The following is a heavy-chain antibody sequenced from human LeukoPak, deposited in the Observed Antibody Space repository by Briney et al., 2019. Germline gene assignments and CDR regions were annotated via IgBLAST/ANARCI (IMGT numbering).Heavy chain of an antibody. CDR2: IYYSGST. CDR3: GKDPNGDYVGAFDFQR. Sequence: SETLSLTCTVSGGSISSYYWSWIRQPPGKGLEWIGYIYYSGSTNYNPSLKSRVTISVDTSKNQFSLKLSSVTAADTAVYYCGKDPNGDYVGAFDFQRWGQGTLVTVSS. V-gene: IGHV4-59*01. D-gene: IGHD4-17*01. J-gene: IGHJ1*01. CDR1: GGSISSYY.